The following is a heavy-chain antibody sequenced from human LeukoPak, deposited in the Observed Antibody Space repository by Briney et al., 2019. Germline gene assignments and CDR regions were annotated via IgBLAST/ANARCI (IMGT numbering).Heavy chain of an antibody. Sequence: SVKVSCKASGGTFSSYAISWVRQAPGQGLEWMGGIIPIFGTANYAQKFQGRVTITADESTSTAYMELSSLRSEDTAVYYCARKNSSSWYGYYYYYMDVWGKGTTVTVSS. CDR3: ARKNSSSWYGYYYYYMDV. CDR1: GGTFSSYA. J-gene: IGHJ6*03. D-gene: IGHD6-13*01. V-gene: IGHV1-69*13. CDR2: IIPIFGTA.